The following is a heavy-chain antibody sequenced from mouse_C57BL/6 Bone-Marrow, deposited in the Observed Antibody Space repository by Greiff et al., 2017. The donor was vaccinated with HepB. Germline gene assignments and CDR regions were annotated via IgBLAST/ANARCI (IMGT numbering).Heavy chain of an antibody. Sequence: VKLQQPGAELVRPGTSVKLSCKASGYTFTSYWMHWVKQRPGQGLEWIGVIDPSDSYTNYNQKFKGKATLTVDTSSSTAYMQLSSLTSEDSAVYYCARRLYGSSHYYAMDYWGQGTSVTVSS. V-gene: IGHV1-59*01. CDR1: GYTFTSYW. CDR2: IDPSDSYT. CDR3: ARRLYGSSHYYAMDY. J-gene: IGHJ4*01. D-gene: IGHD1-1*01.